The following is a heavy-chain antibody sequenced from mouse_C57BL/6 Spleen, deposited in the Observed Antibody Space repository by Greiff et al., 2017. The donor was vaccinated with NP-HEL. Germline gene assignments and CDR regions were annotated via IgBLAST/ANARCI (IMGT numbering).Heavy chain of an antibody. J-gene: IGHJ3*01. CDR2: INPNNGGT. D-gene: IGHD1-1*01. CDR1: GYTFTDYN. V-gene: IGHV1-18*01. CDR3: ARGRPGNYYGSSFAWFAY. Sequence: VQLQQSGPELVKPGASVKIPCKASGYTFTDYNMDWVKQSHGKSLEWIGDINPNNGGTIYNQKFKGKATLTVDKSSSTAYMELRSLTSEDTAVYYCARGRPGNYYGSSFAWFAYWGQGTLVTVSA.